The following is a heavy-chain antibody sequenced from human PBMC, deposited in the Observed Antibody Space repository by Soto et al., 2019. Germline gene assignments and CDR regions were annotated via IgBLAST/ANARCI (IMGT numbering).Heavy chain of an antibody. J-gene: IGHJ4*02. Sequence: PGGSLRLSCAASGFTFSNAWMSWVRQAPGKGLEWVGRIKSKTDGGTTDYAAPVKGRFTISRDDSKNTLYLQMNSLKTEDTAVYYCTTRLRDYDRSPFDYWGQGTLVTVSS. CDR2: IKSKTDGGTT. CDR3: TTRLRDYDRSPFDY. V-gene: IGHV3-15*01. CDR1: GFTFSNAW. D-gene: IGHD3-22*01.